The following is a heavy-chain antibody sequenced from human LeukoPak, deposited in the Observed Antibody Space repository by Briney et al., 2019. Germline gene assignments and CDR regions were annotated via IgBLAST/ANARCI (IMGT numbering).Heavy chain of an antibody. Sequence: SETLSLTCAVYGGSFSGYYWSWIRQPPGKGLEWLGEIFYTGSPNYNPSFKSRVTMSVDKSNNQFSLILTSVTVADTAVYYCARDGNSYYDYWGQGIMVTVTS. CDR2: IFYTGSP. J-gene: IGHJ4*02. CDR3: ARDGNSYYDY. CDR1: GGSFSGYY. D-gene: IGHD5-24*01. V-gene: IGHV4-34*12.